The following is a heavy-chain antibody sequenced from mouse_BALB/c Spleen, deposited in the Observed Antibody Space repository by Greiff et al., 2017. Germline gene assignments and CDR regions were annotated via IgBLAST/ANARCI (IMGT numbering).Heavy chain of an antibody. Sequence: EVKLVESGGGLVKPGGSLKLSCAASGFTFSSYAMSWVRQTPEKRLEWVASISSGGSTYYPDIVKGRFTISRDNARNILFLQMSSLRSEDTAMYYCARVYYDYDGGFAYWGQGTLVTVSA. CDR1: GFTFSSYA. D-gene: IGHD2-4*01. J-gene: IGHJ3*01. CDR3: ARVYYDYDGGFAY. CDR2: ISSGGST. V-gene: IGHV5-6-5*01.